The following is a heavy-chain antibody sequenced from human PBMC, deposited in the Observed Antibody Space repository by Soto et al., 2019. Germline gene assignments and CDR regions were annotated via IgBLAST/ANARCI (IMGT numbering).Heavy chain of an antibody. CDR2: IKQDGSEK. V-gene: IGHV3-7*01. CDR1: GFTFSSYW. J-gene: IGHJ4*02. D-gene: IGHD5-18*01. CDR3: AKDRDRGYSYGPFDY. Sequence: GGSLRLSCAASGFTFSSYWMSWVRQAPGKGLEWVANIKQDGSEKYYVDSVKGRFTISRDNSKNTLYLQMNSLRAEDTAVYYCAKDRDRGYSYGPFDYWGQGTLVTVSS.